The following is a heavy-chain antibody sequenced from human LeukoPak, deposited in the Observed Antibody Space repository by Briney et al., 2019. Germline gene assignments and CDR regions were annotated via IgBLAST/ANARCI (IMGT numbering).Heavy chain of an antibody. CDR1: GYTFTSYG. J-gene: IGHJ5*02. Sequence: GASVKVSCKASGYTFTSYGISWVRQAPGQGLEWMGWISAYNGNTNYAQKLQGRVTMTTDTSTSTAYMELSSLRSEDTAVYYCARAFPAMIVYNWFDPWGQGTLVTVSS. CDR2: ISAYNGNT. CDR3: ARAFPAMIVYNWFDP. V-gene: IGHV1-18*01. D-gene: IGHD3-22*01.